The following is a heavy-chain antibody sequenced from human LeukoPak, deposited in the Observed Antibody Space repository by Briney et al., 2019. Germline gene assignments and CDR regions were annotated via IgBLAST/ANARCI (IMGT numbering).Heavy chain of an antibody. V-gene: IGHV1-69*05. CDR2: IIPIFGTA. Sequence: ASVKVSCKASGGTFSSYAISWVRQAPGQGLEWMGGIIPIFGTANYAQKFQGRVTITTDESTSTAYMELSSLRSEDTAVYYCARETGIAAAVNYFDYWGQGTLVTVSS. D-gene: IGHD6-13*01. CDR3: ARETGIAAAVNYFDY. J-gene: IGHJ4*02. CDR1: GGTFSSYA.